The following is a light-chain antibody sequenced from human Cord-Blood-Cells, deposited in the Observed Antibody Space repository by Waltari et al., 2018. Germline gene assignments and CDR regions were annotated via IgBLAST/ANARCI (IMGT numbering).Light chain of an antibody. V-gene: IGLV2-14*01. CDR3: SSYTSSSTLWV. CDR2: EVS. CDR1: SSDVGGYNY. Sequence: QSALTQPASVSGSPGQSITISCTGTSSDVGGYNYVSWYQQHPGKAPKLMIYEVSRRPSGVSKRFSGSKSGNTASLTISGLQAEDEADYYCSSYTSSSTLWVFGGGTKLTVL. J-gene: IGLJ3*02.